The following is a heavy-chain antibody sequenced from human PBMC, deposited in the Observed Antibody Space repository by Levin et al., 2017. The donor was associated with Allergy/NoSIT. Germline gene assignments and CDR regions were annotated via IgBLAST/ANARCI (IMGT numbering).Heavy chain of an antibody. V-gene: IGHV1-8*01. CDR1: GYTFTSYD. D-gene: IGHD1-7*01. CDR3: ARYLTGTTLRYYYMDV. Sequence: ASVKVSCKASGYTFTSYDINWVRQATGQGLEWMGWMNPNSGNTGYAQKFQGRVTMTRNTSISTAYMELSSLRSEDTAVYYCARYLTGTTLRYYYMDVWGKGTTVTVSS. J-gene: IGHJ6*03. CDR2: MNPNSGNT.